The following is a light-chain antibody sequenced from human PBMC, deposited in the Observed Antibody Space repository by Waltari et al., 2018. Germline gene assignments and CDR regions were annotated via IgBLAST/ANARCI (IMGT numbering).Light chain of an antibody. CDR3: TSYTGNDNSKV. CDR1: SNDVGAYNS. V-gene: IGLV2-8*01. CDR2: EVT. J-gene: IGLJ2*01. Sequence: QSALTQPPSASGSPGQSVTISCTGTSNDVGAYNSVSWYQRHPGTAPKVMIYEVTKRPSGVPDRFSGSKSGNTSSLTVSGLQADDEADYYCTSYTGNDNSKVFGGGTKLTVL.